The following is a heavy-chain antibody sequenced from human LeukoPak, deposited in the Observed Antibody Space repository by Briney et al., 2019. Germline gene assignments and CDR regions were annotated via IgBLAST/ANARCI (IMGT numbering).Heavy chain of an antibody. J-gene: IGHJ4*02. CDR3: ARHMVRGVMAFEY. V-gene: IGHV4-34*01. D-gene: IGHD3-10*01. Sequence: SETLSLTCAVYGGSFSGYYWSWIRQPPGKGLEWIGEINHSGSTNYNPSLKSRVTISVDTSKNQFSLKLSSLTAADTAVYYCARHMVRGVMAFEYWGQGTLVTVSS. CDR1: GGSFSGYY. CDR2: INHSGST.